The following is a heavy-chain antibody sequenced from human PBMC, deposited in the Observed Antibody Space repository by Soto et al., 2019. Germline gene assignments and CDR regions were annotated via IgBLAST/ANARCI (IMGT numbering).Heavy chain of an antibody. Sequence: GGSLRLSCAASGFTFSSYAMSWVRQAPGEGLVWVSAIIGSGCSTFYADSVKGRFTISRDNSKDTLYLQMNCVRAEDTAVYYCAKGLPSSEWAAAGTEYFQHWGQGTLDTVSS. CDR1: GFTFSSYA. J-gene: IGHJ1*01. CDR3: AKGLPSSEWAAAGTEYFQH. D-gene: IGHD6-13*01. V-gene: IGHV3-23*01. CDR2: IIGSGCST.